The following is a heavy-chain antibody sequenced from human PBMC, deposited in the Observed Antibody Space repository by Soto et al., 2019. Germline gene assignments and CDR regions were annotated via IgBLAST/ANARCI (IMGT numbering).Heavy chain of an antibody. Sequence: ASVKVSCKASGYTFTSYYMHWVRQAPGQGLEWMGIINPSGGSTSYAQKFQGRVTMTRDTSTSTVYMELSSLRSEDTAVYYCAAEGEAGAAAGKGFDPWGQGTLVTVSS. CDR1: GYTFTSYY. J-gene: IGHJ5*02. CDR2: INPSGGST. CDR3: AAEGEAGAAAGKGFDP. V-gene: IGHV1-46*01. D-gene: IGHD6-13*01.